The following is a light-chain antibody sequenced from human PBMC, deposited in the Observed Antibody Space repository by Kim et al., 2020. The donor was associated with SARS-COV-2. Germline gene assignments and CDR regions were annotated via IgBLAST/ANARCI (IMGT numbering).Light chain of an antibody. CDR3: EMWDSIVV. V-gene: IGLV3-9*01. CDR2: NDN. Sequence: SYELTQPLSVSVALGQTATITCGGNNIGSKNVHWYQQKPGQAPVLVIYNDNTRPSGIPERFSGSNSGNTATLTITGAQAGDEADHYCEMWDSIVVFGGGT. CDR1: NIGSKN. J-gene: IGLJ2*01.